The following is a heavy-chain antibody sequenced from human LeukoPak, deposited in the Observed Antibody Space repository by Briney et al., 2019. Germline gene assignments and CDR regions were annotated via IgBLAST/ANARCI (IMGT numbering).Heavy chain of an antibody. D-gene: IGHD3-9*01. CDR1: GFTFSSYA. J-gene: IGHJ4*02. V-gene: IGHV3-23*01. CDR3: AKGGHFDLRQYYFDY. Sequence: HSGGSLRLSCAASGFTFSSYAMSWVRQAPGKGLEWVSAISGSGGSTYYADSVKGRFTISRDNSKNTLYLQMNSLRAEDTAVYYCAKGGHFDLRQYYFDYWGQGTLATVSS. CDR2: ISGSGGST.